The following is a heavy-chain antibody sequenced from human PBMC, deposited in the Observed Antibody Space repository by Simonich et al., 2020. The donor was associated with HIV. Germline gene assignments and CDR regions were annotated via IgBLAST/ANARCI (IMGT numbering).Heavy chain of an antibody. Sequence: QVQLQQWGAGLFKPSETLSLTCAVYGGSFSGYYWSWIRQPPGKGLEWMGENNHSGSTNYNPSLKSRVTISVDTSKNQFSLKLSSVTAADTAVYYCARLTAGGLGEYFQHWGQGTLVTVSS. CDR3: ARLTAGGLGEYFQH. J-gene: IGHJ1*01. V-gene: IGHV4-34*01. CDR1: GGSFSGYY. D-gene: IGHD6-13*01. CDR2: NNHSGST.